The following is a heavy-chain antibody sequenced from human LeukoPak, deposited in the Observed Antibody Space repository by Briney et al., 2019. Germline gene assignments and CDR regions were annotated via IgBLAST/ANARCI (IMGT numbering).Heavy chain of an antibody. J-gene: IGHJ4*02. CDR1: GFTFTSYS. V-gene: IGHV3-23*01. CDR2: ISGSGGSS. CDR3: AREYGSGSYYYDY. D-gene: IGHD3-10*01. Sequence: GSLILSCAASGFTFTSYSMRWGRQAPGKGLEWGSAISGSGGSSHYADSVKGRFTLSRDNSKSTLYLQMNSLRAEDTAVYYCAREYGSGSYYYDYWGQGTLVTVSS.